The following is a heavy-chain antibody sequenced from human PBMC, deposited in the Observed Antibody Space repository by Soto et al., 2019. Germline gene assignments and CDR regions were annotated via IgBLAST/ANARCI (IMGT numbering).Heavy chain of an antibody. CDR3: VREGWSTGRYYFDY. CDR1: GIFFSSYW. J-gene: IGHJ4*02. Sequence: EVQLVESGGGMVQPGGSLRLSCATSGIFFSSYWMGWVRQAPGKGLEWVANIKEDGGEKYYVDSVKGRFTISRDNAKKSLYLQMNSLGVEDTAVYYCVREGWSTGRYYFDYWGQGTLVTVSS. V-gene: IGHV3-7*04. D-gene: IGHD6-19*01. CDR2: IKEDGGEK.